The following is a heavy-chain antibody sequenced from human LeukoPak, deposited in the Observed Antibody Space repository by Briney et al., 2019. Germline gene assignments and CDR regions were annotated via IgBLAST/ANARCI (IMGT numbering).Heavy chain of an antibody. J-gene: IGHJ4*02. CDR1: GGSFSGYY. CDR3: ARGAKINNGGYYNY. Sequence: SETLSLTCAVYGGSFSGYYWSWIRQPPGKGLEWIGEINHSGSTNYNPSLKSRVTISVDTSKNQFSLKPSSVTAADTAVYYCARGAKINNGGYYNYWGQGTLVTVSS. D-gene: IGHD3-3*01. V-gene: IGHV4-34*01. CDR2: INHSGST.